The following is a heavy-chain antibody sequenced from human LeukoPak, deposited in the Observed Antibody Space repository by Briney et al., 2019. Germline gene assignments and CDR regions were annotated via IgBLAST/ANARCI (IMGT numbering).Heavy chain of an antibody. CDR1: GFSLTTSGVG. J-gene: IGHJ4*02. CDR2: IYWDDDK. D-gene: IGHD3-22*01. CDR3: AHGGYYFQY. V-gene: IGHV2-5*02. Sequence: SDPTLVKPTQTLTLTCTFSGFSLTTSGVGVAWIRQPPGKALQWLGVIYWDDDKRYSPSLNNRVTITRDTSKNQVVLRMTNMDPVDTGTYYCAHGGYYFQYWGQGTLVTVSS.